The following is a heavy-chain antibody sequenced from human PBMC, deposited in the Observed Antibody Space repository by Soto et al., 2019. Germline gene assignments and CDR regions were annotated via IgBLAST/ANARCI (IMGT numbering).Heavy chain of an antibody. CDR1: GFTFSANA. D-gene: IGHD1-26*01. Sequence: QVQLVESGGRVVQPGRSLRLSCAASGFTFSANAIHWVRQAPGRGLEWVAIISYDGSNEYYADSVKGRFTISRDNSKNTLYLQMNSLRAEDTAVYYCARVERTYYTWYCFDYWGQGTLVTVSS. CDR3: ARVERTYYTWYCFDY. J-gene: IGHJ4*02. CDR2: ISYDGSNE. V-gene: IGHV3-30-3*01.